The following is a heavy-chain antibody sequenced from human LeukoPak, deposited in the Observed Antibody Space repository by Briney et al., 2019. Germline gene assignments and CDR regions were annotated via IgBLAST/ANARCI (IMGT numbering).Heavy chain of an antibody. V-gene: IGHV4-61*02. CDR3: ARGRYRYGYFDY. Sequence: PSETLSLTCTVSGGSISSGSYYWSWIRQPAGKGLEWIGRIYTSGSTNYNPSLKSRVTISVDTSKNQFSLKLSSVTAADTAVYYCARGRYRYGYFDYWGQGTLVTVSS. CDR2: IYTSGST. J-gene: IGHJ4*02. D-gene: IGHD5-18*01. CDR1: GGSISSGSYY.